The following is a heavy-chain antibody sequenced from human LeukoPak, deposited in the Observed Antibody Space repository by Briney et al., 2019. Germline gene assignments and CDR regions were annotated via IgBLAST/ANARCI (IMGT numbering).Heavy chain of an antibody. V-gene: IGHV3-23*01. CDR1: GFTFSSYA. CDR3: AKHRPISSSRGYYFDY. D-gene: IGHD6-13*01. Sequence: PGGSLRLSCAVSGFTFSSYAMSWVRQAPGKGLEWVSAISGSGGSTYYAASVKGRFTISRDNSKNTLYLQMNSLRAEDTAVYYCAKHRPISSSRGYYFDYWGQGTLVTVSS. J-gene: IGHJ4*02. CDR2: ISGSGGST.